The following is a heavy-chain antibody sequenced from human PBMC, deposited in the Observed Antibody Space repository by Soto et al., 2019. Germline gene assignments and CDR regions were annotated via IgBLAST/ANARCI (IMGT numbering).Heavy chain of an antibody. Sequence: QLQLQESGPGLVKPSETLSLTCTVSGGSISSTGYYWGWIRQPPGKELEWIGSIYYTGSTYYSPSFKRRVTISGDTSKNQFSLKLSSVTAADTAVYYCVRHELVGDFDYWGQGTLVTVSS. D-gene: IGHD1-26*01. CDR3: VRHELVGDFDY. V-gene: IGHV4-39*01. CDR2: IYYTGST. J-gene: IGHJ4*02. CDR1: GGSISSTGYY.